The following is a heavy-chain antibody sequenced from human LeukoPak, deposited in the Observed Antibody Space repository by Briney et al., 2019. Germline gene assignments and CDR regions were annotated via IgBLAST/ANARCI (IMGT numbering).Heavy chain of an antibody. V-gene: IGHV3-15*01. CDR3: TTGDCSGDSCYSEYFDY. Sequence: PGGSLRLSCAVSGFPFSNAWMSWVRQAPGKGLEWLGRIKSKTDGGTIDYAAPVKGRFTISREDSKNTLYLQMNGLKTEDTAVYYCTTGDCSGDSCYSEYFDYWGQGTLVTVSS. J-gene: IGHJ4*02. D-gene: IGHD2-15*01. CDR1: GFPFSNAW. CDR2: IKSKTDGGTI.